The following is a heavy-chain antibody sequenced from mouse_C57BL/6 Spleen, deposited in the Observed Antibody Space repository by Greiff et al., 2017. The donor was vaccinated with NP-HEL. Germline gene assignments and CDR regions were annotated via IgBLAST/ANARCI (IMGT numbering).Heavy chain of an antibody. Sequence: VQLQQPGAELVRPGSSVKLSCKASGYTFTSYWMDWVKQRPGQGLEWIGNIYPSDSETHYNQKFKDKATLTVDKSSSTAYMQLSSLTSEDSAVYYCARRGITTVYFDYWGQGTTLTVSS. CDR1: GYTFTSYW. D-gene: IGHD1-1*01. CDR3: ARRGITTVYFDY. J-gene: IGHJ2*01. V-gene: IGHV1-61*01. CDR2: IYPSDSET.